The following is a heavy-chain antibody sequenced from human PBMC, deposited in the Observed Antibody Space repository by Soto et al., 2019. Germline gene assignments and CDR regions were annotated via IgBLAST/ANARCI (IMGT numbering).Heavy chain of an antibody. CDR3: ARDKITHLFDY. Sequence: SETLSLTCAVYGGSFSGYYWTWIRQPPGTGLEWIGEINHSGSTNYNPSLKSRVTISVDTSKNQFSLKLTSVTAADTAVYYCARDKITHLFDYWGQGTLVPVSS. CDR1: GGSFSGYY. D-gene: IGHD3-10*01. V-gene: IGHV4-34*01. CDR2: INHSGST. J-gene: IGHJ4*02.